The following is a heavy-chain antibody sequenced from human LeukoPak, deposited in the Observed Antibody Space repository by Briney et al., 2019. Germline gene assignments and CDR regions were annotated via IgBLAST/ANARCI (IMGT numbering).Heavy chain of an antibody. D-gene: IGHD6-19*01. CDR3: ATAVASSSGWYADY. J-gene: IGHJ4*02. CDR2: IWYDGSNK. CDR1: GLTFSNFA. Sequence: GGSLRLSCAASGLTFSNFAMHWVRQAPGKGLEWVAVIWYDGSNKYYADSVKGRFTVSRDNSKNTLYLQMNSLRAEDTAVYYCATAVASSSGWYADYWGQGTLVTVSS. V-gene: IGHV3-33*08.